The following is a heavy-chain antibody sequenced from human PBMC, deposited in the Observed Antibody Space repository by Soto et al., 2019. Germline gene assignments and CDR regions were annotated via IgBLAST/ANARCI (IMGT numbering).Heavy chain of an antibody. CDR2: ISAYSGNT. J-gene: IGHJ6*03. V-gene: IGHV1-18*01. CDR3: ARVGYCSSTSCYGEDYYYYMDV. Sequence: QVQLVQSGAEVKKPGASVKVSCKASGYTFTSYGISWVRQAPGQGLEWMGWISAYSGNTNYAQKLQGRVTMTTDTSTSTAYMELRSLRSDDTAVYYCARVGYCSSTSCYGEDYYYYMDVWGKGTTVTVSS. D-gene: IGHD2-2*01. CDR1: GYTFTSYG.